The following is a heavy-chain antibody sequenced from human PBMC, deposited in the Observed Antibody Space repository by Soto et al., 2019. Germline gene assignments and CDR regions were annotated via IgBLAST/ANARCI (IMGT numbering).Heavy chain of an antibody. V-gene: IGHV4-4*07. J-gene: IGHJ5*02. Sequence: SETLSLTCTVTGGPLSGYYWTWIRQSAGGGLEWIGRIYSSGSTNYNPSLKSRVTISLDTSMRHFSLRLRSVSAADTAVYYCARGQRRDDWFDPWGQGTLVTLFS. CDR3: ARGQRRDDWFDP. CDR1: GGPLSGYY. D-gene: IGHD2-21*02. CDR2: IYSSGST.